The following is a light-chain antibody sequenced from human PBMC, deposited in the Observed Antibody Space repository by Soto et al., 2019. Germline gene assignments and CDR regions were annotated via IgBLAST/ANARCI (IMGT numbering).Light chain of an antibody. Sequence: EIVLTQSPATLSLSPGERATLSCRASQSVSSYLAWYQQKPGQAPRLLIYDASNRATGIPARFSGSGSGTDFTLTISSLEPEDFAVYYCQQYNNWLTFGGGTTVDIK. CDR1: QSVSSY. J-gene: IGKJ4*01. CDR3: QQYNNWLT. V-gene: IGKV3-11*01. CDR2: DAS.